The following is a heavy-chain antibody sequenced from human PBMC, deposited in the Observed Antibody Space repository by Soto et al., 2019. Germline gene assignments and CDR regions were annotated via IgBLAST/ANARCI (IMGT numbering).Heavy chain of an antibody. CDR3: ATLGIVVVPAAPYYYYYYMDV. D-gene: IGHD2-2*03. CDR1: GYTLTELS. CDR2: FDPEDGET. J-gene: IGHJ6*03. Sequence: GASVKVSCKVSGYTLTELSMHWVRQAPGKGLEWMGGFDPEDGETIYAQKFQGRVTMTEDTSTDTAYMELSSLRSEDTAVYYCATLGIVVVPAAPYYYYYYMDVWGKGTTVTVSS. V-gene: IGHV1-24*01.